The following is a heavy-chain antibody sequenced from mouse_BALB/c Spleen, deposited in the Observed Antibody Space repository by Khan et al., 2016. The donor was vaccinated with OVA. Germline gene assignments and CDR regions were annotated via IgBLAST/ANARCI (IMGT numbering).Heavy chain of an antibody. Sequence: QVQLKQSGPGLVAPSQSLSITCTVSGFSLTDYGVSWIRQPPGKGLEWLGVIWGGGSTYYNSALKSRLSISKDNSKSQVFLKMNSLQTDDTAMYYCAKGIWSYYYAMDYWGQGTSVTVSS. CDR1: GFSLTDYG. J-gene: IGHJ4*01. D-gene: IGHD1-1*02. CDR3: AKGIWSYYYAMDY. V-gene: IGHV2-6-5*01. CDR2: IWGGGST.